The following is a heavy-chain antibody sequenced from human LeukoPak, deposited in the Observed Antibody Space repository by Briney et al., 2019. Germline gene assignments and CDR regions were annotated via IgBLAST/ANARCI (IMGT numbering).Heavy chain of an antibody. CDR3: TRGSFCSSFSCCWENVFDI. Sequence: HGESLKISCKGSGYSFTNNWIGWVRQMPGKGLEWMGIIYPGDSDTRYSPSFRGQVTISADKSLSPAYLQWTSLKASETAMYYCTRGSFCSSFSCCWENVFDIWGQGTMVTVSS. CDR2: IYPGDSDT. D-gene: IGHD2-2*01. J-gene: IGHJ3*02. CDR1: GYSFTNNW. V-gene: IGHV5-51*01.